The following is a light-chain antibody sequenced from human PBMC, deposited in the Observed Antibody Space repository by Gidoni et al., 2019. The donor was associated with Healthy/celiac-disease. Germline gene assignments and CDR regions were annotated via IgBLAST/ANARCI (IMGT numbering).Light chain of an antibody. CDR1: QSISSY. V-gene: IGKV1-39*01. CDR3: QQSYSTVALT. J-gene: IGKJ4*01. CDR2: AAS. Sequence: DIQMTQSPSSLSASVGDRVTITCRASQSISSYLNWYQQKPGKAPKLLICAASSLQSGVPSRFSGSGSGTDFTLTISSLQPEDFATYYCQQSYSTVALTFGGGTKVEIK.